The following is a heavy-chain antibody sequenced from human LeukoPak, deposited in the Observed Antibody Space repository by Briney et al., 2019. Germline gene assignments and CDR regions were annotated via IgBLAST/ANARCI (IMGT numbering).Heavy chain of an antibody. CDR2: ISGSGGST. V-gene: IGHV3-23*01. Sequence: GGSLRLSCAASGFTFTSYAMSWVRQAPGKGLEWVSAISGSGGSTYHADSVKGRFTISRDNSKNTLYLQMNSLRAEDTAVYYCAKMGVVAARPGTFDYWGQGTLVTVSS. D-gene: IGHD6-6*01. CDR1: GFTFTSYA. J-gene: IGHJ4*02. CDR3: AKMGVVAARPGTFDY.